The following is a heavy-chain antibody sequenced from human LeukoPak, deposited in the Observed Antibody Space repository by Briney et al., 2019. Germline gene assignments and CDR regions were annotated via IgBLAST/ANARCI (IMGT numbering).Heavy chain of an antibody. V-gene: IGHV3-21*01. Sequence: GGPLRPSCEPSGLPSSADRMNWVRQPPGKGREWVSSISSSSSYIYYADSVKGRFTISRDNAKNSLYLQMNSLRAEDTAVYYCARERIRLGLDVWGKGTTVTVSS. CDR2: ISSSSSYI. CDR1: GLPSSADR. D-gene: IGHD3-3*02. CDR3: ARERIRLGLDV. J-gene: IGHJ6*04.